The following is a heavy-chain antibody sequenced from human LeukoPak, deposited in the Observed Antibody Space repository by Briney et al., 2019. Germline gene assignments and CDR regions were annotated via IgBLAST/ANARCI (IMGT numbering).Heavy chain of an antibody. Sequence: ASVKVSCKASGYTFTSYGISWVRQAPGQGLEWMGWISAYNGNTNYAQKLQGRATMTTDTSTSTAYMELRSLRSDDTAVYYCARDRLGDVRLRFLTWGYMDVWGKGTTVTVSS. CDR1: GYTFTSYG. V-gene: IGHV1-18*01. D-gene: IGHD3-3*01. CDR3: ARDRLGDVRLRFLTWGYMDV. J-gene: IGHJ6*03. CDR2: ISAYNGNT.